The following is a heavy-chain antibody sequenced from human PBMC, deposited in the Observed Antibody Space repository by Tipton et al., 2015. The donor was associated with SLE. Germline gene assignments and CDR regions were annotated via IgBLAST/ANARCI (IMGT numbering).Heavy chain of an antibody. J-gene: IGHJ5*01. CDR2: MHHNGST. CDR3: ATGHFDF. CDR1: LYSIGNGFY. D-gene: IGHD1-1*01. V-gene: IGHV4-38-2*02. Sequence: LRLSCTVSLYSIGNGFYWDWVRQAPGKGLEWVATMHHNGSTYYNPSLRSRVAVSMDTSRNQFSLRLKSVTAADTAVYYCATGHFDFWGQGRLVTVSS.